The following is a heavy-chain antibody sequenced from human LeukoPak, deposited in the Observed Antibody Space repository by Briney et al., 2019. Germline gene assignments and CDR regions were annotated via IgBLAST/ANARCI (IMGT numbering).Heavy chain of an antibody. Sequence: SEPLSLTCAVYGGSFSGYYWSWIRQPPGKGLEWIGYIYYSGSTNYNPSLKSRVTISVDTSKNQFSLKLSSVTAADTAVYYCARLSAVAGGWGAFDIWGQGTMVTVSS. J-gene: IGHJ3*02. V-gene: IGHV4-59*08. D-gene: IGHD6-19*01. CDR1: GGSFSGYY. CDR2: IYYSGST. CDR3: ARLSAVAGGWGAFDI.